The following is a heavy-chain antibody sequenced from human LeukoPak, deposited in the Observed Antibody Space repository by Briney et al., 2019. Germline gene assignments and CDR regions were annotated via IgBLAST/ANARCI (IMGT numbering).Heavy chain of an antibody. D-gene: IGHD2-15*01. Sequence: SETLSLTCSVSGGSISNYYWSWIRQPPGKGLEWIGYIYYSGSTNYNPSLKSRVTISVDTSKSQFSLNLSSVTAADTAVYYCARAPRRGYCSGGSCYSFDYWGQGTLVTVSS. CDR1: GGSISNYY. CDR3: ARAPRRGYCSGGSCYSFDY. J-gene: IGHJ4*02. CDR2: IYYSGST. V-gene: IGHV4-59*01.